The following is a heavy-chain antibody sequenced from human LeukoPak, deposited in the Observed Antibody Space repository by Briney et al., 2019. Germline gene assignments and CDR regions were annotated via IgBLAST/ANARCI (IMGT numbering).Heavy chain of an antibody. J-gene: IGHJ4*02. V-gene: IGHV3-74*01. CDR1: GFTFSSYW. D-gene: IGHD3-10*01. Sequence: GGSLRLSCAASGFTFSSYWMHWVRQVPGKGLVWVARLNSDGSSTSYADSVKGRITISRDNAKNTLYLQMNSLRAEDTAVYYCARDSGRYSPFDYWGQGTLVTVSS. CDR2: LNSDGSST. CDR3: ARDSGRYSPFDY.